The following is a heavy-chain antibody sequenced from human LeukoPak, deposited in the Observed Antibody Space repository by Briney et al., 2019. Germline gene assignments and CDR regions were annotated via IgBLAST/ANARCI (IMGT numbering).Heavy chain of an antibody. CDR1: AGSISSTSYY. V-gene: IGHV4-39*01. D-gene: IGHD1-1*01. CDR3: EGADLEEAYNHRIDY. Sequence: PSETLSLTCTVSAGSISSTSYYWGWIRQSPGKGLEWIGSIYYSGDTYYNPSLKSRVTISVDTSKNQFSLKVTSVTAADTAVYYCEGADLEEAYNHRIDYWGQGTLVTVSS. CDR2: IYYSGDT. J-gene: IGHJ4*02.